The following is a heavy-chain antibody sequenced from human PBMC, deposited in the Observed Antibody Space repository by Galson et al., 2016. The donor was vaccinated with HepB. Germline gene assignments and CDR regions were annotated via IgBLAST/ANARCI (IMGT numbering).Heavy chain of an antibody. D-gene: IGHD5-12*01. CDR2: IDPKTDGT. CDR1: GYTFTGYY. CDR3: ARAWDSGYDLGLDY. V-gene: IGHV1-2*02. J-gene: IGHJ4*02. Sequence: SVKVSCKASGYTFTGYYIYWVRQAAGQGLEWMGWIDPKTDGTNYAQTFQGRVTVTRDTSITTSYMELRRLRSDDTAIYFCARAWDSGYDLGLDYWGQGTLVTVSS.